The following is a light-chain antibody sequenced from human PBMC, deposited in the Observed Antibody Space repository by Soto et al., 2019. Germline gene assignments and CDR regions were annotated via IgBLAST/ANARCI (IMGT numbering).Light chain of an antibody. J-gene: IGLJ2*01. Sequence: QSVLTQPASVSGSPGQSITISCTGSSSDVGGYKYVSWYQQHPGKAPKLMIYDASNRPSGVSNRFSGSKSGNTASLTISGLEDEDEDDYYSSSYTSSGTLVFGGGTKLTVL. V-gene: IGLV2-14*01. CDR1: SSDVGGYKY. CDR3: SSYTSSGTLV. CDR2: DAS.